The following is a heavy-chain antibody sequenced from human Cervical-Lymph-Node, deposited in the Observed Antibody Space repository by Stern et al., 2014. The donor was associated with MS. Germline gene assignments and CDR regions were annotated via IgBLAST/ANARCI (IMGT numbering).Heavy chain of an antibody. CDR3: TMSYSGSYGVV. V-gene: IGHV4-38-2*02. CDR2: IYQSGST. CDR1: GYSISSGYY. J-gene: IGHJ4*02. D-gene: IGHD1-26*01. Sequence: QLQLQESGPGLVKPSETLSLTCTVSGYSISSGYYWGWIRQPPGKGLEWIGSIYQSGSTYSNPSLGSRVTISVDTSKNQFSLKLSSVTAADTAVYYCTMSYSGSYGVVWGQGTLVTVSS.